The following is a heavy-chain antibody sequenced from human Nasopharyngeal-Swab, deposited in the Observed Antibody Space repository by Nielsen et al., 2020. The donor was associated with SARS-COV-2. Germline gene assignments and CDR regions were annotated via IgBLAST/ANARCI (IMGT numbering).Heavy chain of an antibody. J-gene: IGHJ4*02. CDR3: AGGYCSGGSCYPPEGY. V-gene: IGHV1-58*01. CDR2: IVVGSGNT. D-gene: IGHD2-15*01. Sequence: SVKVSCKASGFTFISSAVQWVRQARGQRLEWIGWIVVGSGNTNYAQKFQERVTITRDMSTSTAYMELSSLRSEDTAVYYCAGGYCSGGSCYPPEGYWGQGTLVTVSS. CDR1: GFTFISSA.